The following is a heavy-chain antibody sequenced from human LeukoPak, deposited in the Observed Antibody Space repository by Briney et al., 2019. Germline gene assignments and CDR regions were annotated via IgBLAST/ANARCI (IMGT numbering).Heavy chain of an antibody. J-gene: IGHJ4*02. CDR1: GGSTSSGSYY. D-gene: IGHD5-12*01. CDR3: VRGSGYDLLDY. Sequence: SQTLSLTCTVSGGSTSSGSYYWSWIRQPAGKGLEWIGRIYTSGSTNYNPSLKSRVTISVDTSKNQFSLKLSSVTAADTAVYYCVRGSGYDLLDYWGQGTLVTVSS. CDR2: IYTSGST. V-gene: IGHV4-61*02.